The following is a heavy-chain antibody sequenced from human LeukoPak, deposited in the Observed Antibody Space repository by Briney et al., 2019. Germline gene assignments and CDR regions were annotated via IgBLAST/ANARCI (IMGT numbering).Heavy chain of an antibody. J-gene: IGHJ3*02. CDR1: GGSFSGYY. D-gene: IGHD1-14*01. CDR2: INHSGST. Sequence: KPSETLSLTCAVYGGSFSGYYWSWIRQPPGKGLEWIGEINHSGSTNYNPSLKSRVTISVDTSKNQFSLKLSSVTAADTAVYYCARGRRGPNRRYDAFDIWGQGTMVTVPS. CDR3: ARGRRGPNRRYDAFDI. V-gene: IGHV4-34*01.